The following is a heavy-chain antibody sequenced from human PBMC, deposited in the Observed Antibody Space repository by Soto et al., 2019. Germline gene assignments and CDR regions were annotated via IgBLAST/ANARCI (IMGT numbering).Heavy chain of an antibody. D-gene: IGHD2-15*01. Sequence: SETLSLTCTVSGGSISSYYWSWIRQPPGKRLEWIGYIYYSGSTNYNPSLKSRVTISVDTSKNQFSLKLSSVTAADTAVYYCARRYGGTFDYWGQGTLVTVSS. CDR2: IYYSGST. J-gene: IGHJ4*02. CDR3: ARRYGGTFDY. CDR1: GGSISSYY. V-gene: IGHV4-59*08.